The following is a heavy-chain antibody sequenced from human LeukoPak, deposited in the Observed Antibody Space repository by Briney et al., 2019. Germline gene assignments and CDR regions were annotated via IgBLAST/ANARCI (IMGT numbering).Heavy chain of an antibody. V-gene: IGHV3-33*01. CDR3: PVYYYVNSGHNWFDP. Sequence: GRSLRLSCAASGFTFSSYGMHWVRQGPGQGLEWVAVIWHDGSNKYYADSGKGRFTISRDNSKNTLCRQMNSLRAEDTAVYYFPVYYYVNSGHNWFDPWGQGTLVTVSS. CDR1: GFTFSSYG. D-gene: IGHD3-22*01. CDR2: IWHDGSNK. J-gene: IGHJ5*02.